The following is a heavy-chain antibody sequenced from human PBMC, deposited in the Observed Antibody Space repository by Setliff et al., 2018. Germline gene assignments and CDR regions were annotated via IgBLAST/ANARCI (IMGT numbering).Heavy chain of an antibody. CDR2: IIPNFRTT. Sequence: SVKVSCKASGYTFNSYGITWVRQAPGQGLEWMGGIIPNFRTTSYAQKFQGRVTISTDESTMTAYMELNSLRPEDTAMYYCAREEVIVMTVNNYYYYMDVWGKGTTVTVSS. J-gene: IGHJ6*03. CDR1: GYTFNSYG. CDR3: AREEVIVMTVNNYYYYMDV. D-gene: IGHD2-21*02. V-gene: IGHV1-69*05.